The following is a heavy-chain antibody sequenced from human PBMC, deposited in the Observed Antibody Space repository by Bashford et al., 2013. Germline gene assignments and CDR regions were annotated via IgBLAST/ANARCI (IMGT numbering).Heavy chain of an antibody. CDR2: ISGSGGST. Sequence: VRQAPGKGLEWVSAISGSGGSTYYADSVKGRFTISRDNSKNTLYLQMNSLRAEDTAVYYCAKLIGGASRYGSGSYYNYFDYWGQGTLVTVSS. J-gene: IGHJ4*02. D-gene: IGHD3-10*01. V-gene: IGHV3-23*01. CDR3: AKLIGGASRYGSGSYYNYFDY.